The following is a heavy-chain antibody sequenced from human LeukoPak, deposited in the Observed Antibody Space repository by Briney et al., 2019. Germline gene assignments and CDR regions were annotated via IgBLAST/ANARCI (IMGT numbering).Heavy chain of an antibody. V-gene: IGHV1-8*01. D-gene: IGHD3-9*01. CDR1: GYTFTSYD. Sequence: ASVKVSCKASGYTFTSYDINWVRQATGQGLEWTGWMNPNSGNTGYAQKFQGRVTMTRNTSISTAYMELSSLRSEDTAVYYCARAGGLRYFDWLSTNWFDPWGQGTLVTVSS. CDR3: ARAGGLRYFDWLSTNWFDP. J-gene: IGHJ5*02. CDR2: MNPNSGNT.